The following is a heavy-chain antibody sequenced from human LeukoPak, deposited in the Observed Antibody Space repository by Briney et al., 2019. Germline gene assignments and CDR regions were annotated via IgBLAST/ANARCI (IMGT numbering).Heavy chain of an antibody. Sequence: GGSLRLSCTASGFTFDSYAMSWVRQAPGKGLEWVSSISGGSEDTYYADSVKGRFTISRDNSKSTLYLQMNSLRAEDTAVYYCARTIARYSNSWLYFYYGLDVWGKGTTVSVSS. CDR2: ISGGSEDT. J-gene: IGHJ6*04. CDR1: GFTFDSYA. D-gene: IGHD6-13*01. CDR3: ARTIARYSNSWLYFYYGLDV. V-gene: IGHV3-23*01.